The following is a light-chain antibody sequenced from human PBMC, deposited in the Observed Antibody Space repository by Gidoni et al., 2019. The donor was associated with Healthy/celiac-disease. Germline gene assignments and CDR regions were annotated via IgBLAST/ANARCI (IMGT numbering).Light chain of an antibody. CDR1: NIGSQS. V-gene: IGLV3-21*02. Sequence: SYVLTQPPSVSVAPGQTARITCGGNNIGSQSVHWYQQKPGQAPVLVVYDDSDRPSGIPARFSGSNSGNTATLTISRVEAGDEADYYCQVWDSSSDHRGVFGGGTKRTVL. J-gene: IGLJ2*01. CDR2: DDS. CDR3: QVWDSSSDHRGV.